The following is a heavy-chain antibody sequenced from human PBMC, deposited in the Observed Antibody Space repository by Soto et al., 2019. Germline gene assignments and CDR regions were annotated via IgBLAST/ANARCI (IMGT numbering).Heavy chain of an antibody. CDR1: GFPFISYS. V-gene: IGHV3-21*01. D-gene: IGHD1-26*01. J-gene: IGHJ4*02. CDR3: ARVSGSFPLFDY. CDR2: ISSSSSYI. Sequence: GWSLRLSCAASGFPFISYSMNWVRPAPGKGLEWVSSISSSSSYIYYADSVKGRFTISRDNAKNSLYLQMNSLRAEDTAVYHCARVSGSFPLFDYWGQGTLVTVSA.